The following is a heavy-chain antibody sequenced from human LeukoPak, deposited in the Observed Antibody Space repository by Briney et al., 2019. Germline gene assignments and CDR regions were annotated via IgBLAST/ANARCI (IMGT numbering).Heavy chain of an antibody. Sequence: GGSLRLSCAASGFRFSSFGMSWVRQAPGKGLEWVSSLTDSGGSSTYSDTVKGRFTISRDNSTNTVYLQLNSLRAEDTAVYYCARGGGDYRYGGKDAFDYWGQGALVTVSS. V-gene: IGHV3-23*01. CDR2: LTDSGGSS. CDR3: ARGGGDYRYGGKDAFDY. J-gene: IGHJ4*02. CDR1: GFRFSSFG. D-gene: IGHD4-11*01.